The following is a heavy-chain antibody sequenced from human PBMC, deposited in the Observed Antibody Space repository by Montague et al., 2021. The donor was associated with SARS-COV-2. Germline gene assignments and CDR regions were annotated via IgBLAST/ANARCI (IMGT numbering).Heavy chain of an antibody. CDR1: GGSLNGNL. V-gene: IGHV4-34*01. CDR2: INHSGGT. CDR3: ARGRPSGSDWLNEDY. Sequence: SETLSLTCAVYGGSLNGNLWSWIRQSPGKGLEWIGEINHSGGTIXNPSLMPRVTMSVDTSKNQFSLRLTSVTAADTAIYFCARGRPSGSDWLNEDYWGQGALVTVSS. J-gene: IGHJ4*02. D-gene: IGHD3-9*01.